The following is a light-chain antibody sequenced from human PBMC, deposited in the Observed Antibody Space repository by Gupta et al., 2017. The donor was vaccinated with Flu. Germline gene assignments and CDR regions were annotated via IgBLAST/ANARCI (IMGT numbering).Light chain of an antibody. CDR2: AAS. CDR1: QGIRNH. V-gene: IGKV1-17*01. Sequence: ILMTQSPSSLSASVADRVTITGRASQGIRNHLGWYQQKPGKAPKRLIYAASRLQSGVPSRFSGSGSGTEFTLTISRLEPEDFATYYCQQHYRSPCTFGQGTKLEIK. J-gene: IGKJ1*01. CDR3: QQHYRSPCT.